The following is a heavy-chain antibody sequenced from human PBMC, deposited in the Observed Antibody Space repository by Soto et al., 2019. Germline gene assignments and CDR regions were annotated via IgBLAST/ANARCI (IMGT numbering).Heavy chain of an antibody. J-gene: IGHJ6*02. D-gene: IGHD3-22*01. V-gene: IGHV4-34*01. Sequence: SSETLSLTCGVYGGSIRGYYWSWIRQSPGKGLEWIGDINANGGTNYNPSLKSRVTTSLDTSKKQVSLMVSSVTAADTAVYYCARGRYSYDTIYYKFYYSALDVWGQGTTVTVSS. CDR2: INANGGT. CDR3: ARGRYSYDTIYYKFYYSALDV. CDR1: GGSIRGYY.